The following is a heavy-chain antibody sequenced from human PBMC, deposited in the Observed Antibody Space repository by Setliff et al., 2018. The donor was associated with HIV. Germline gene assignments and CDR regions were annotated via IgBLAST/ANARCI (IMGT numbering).Heavy chain of an antibody. J-gene: IGHJ4*02. D-gene: IGHD3-22*01. Sequence: PSETLSLTCTVSGGSISSSNYYWGWIRQPPGKGREWIGSIFYRGSANYNPSLTSPVTISVDTSKNQFSLKLRSVTAADTAVYWCAREDSSYHYFDYWGQGALVTVSS. CDR2: IFYRGSA. V-gene: IGHV4-39*02. CDR3: AREDSSYHYFDY. CDR1: GGSISSSNYY.